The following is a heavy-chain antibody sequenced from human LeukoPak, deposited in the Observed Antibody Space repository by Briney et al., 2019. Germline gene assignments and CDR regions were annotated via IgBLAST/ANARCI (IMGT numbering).Heavy chain of an antibody. Sequence: GGSLRLSCAASGFTFSSYSMNWVRQAPGKGLEWVSSISSSSSYIYYVDSVKGRFTISRDNAKNSLYLQMNSLRAEDTAVYYCARGYCSGGSCQYYFDYWGQGTLVTVSS. V-gene: IGHV3-21*01. CDR2: ISSSSSYI. CDR3: ARGYCSGGSCQYYFDY. D-gene: IGHD2-15*01. J-gene: IGHJ4*02. CDR1: GFTFSSYS.